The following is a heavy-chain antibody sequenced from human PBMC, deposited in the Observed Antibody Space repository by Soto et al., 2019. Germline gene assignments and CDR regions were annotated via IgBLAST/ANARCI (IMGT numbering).Heavy chain of an antibody. Sequence: GGSLRLSCAASGLSFSTYAMSWVRQAPGKGLEWVSGISGSGGITNYADSVKGRFTISRDNSKNTLYLQMNSLRAEDTAVYYCAKANHYYYFDYWGQGTLVTVSS. V-gene: IGHV3-23*01. D-gene: IGHD1-26*01. J-gene: IGHJ4*02. CDR1: GLSFSTYA. CDR2: ISGSGGIT. CDR3: AKANHYYYFDY.